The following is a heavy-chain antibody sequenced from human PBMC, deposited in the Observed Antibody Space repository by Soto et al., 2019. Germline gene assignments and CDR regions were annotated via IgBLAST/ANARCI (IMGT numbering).Heavy chain of an antibody. CDR1: GYTFTSYD. D-gene: IGHD5-18*01. Sequence: ASVKVSCKASGYTFTSYDINWVRQATGQGLEWMGWMNPNSGNTGYAQKFQGRVTMTRNTSISTAYMELSSLRSEDTAVYYCARVRGYSYGYDHYYYGMDVWGQGTTVTVSS. CDR2: MNPNSGNT. CDR3: ARVRGYSYGYDHYYYGMDV. V-gene: IGHV1-8*01. J-gene: IGHJ6*02.